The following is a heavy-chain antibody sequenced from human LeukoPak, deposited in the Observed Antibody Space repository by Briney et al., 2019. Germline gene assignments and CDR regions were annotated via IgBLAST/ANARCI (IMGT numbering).Heavy chain of an antibody. Sequence: GGSLRLSCAASGFTFSSYAMSWVRQAPGKGLECVSAISGSGGSTYYADSVKGRFTISRDNSKNTLYLQMNSLRAEDTAVYYCAKVKYSSSWHACFDYWGQGTLVTVSS. CDR1: GFTFSSYA. CDR3: AKVKYSSSWHACFDY. V-gene: IGHV3-23*01. D-gene: IGHD6-13*01. CDR2: ISGSGGST. J-gene: IGHJ4*02.